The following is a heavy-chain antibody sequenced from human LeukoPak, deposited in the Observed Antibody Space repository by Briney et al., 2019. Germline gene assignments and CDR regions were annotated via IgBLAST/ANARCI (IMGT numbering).Heavy chain of an antibody. CDR1: GFTVSSNY. Sequence: GGSLRLSCAASGFTVSSNYMSWVRQAPGKGLKWVSVIYSGGSTYYADSVKGRFTISRDNSKNTLYLQMNSLRAEDTAVYYCARAAISNDYHDSSGYYYYWGQGTLVTVSS. J-gene: IGHJ4*02. CDR3: ARAAISNDYHDSSGYYYY. CDR2: IYSGGST. V-gene: IGHV3-66*01. D-gene: IGHD3-22*01.